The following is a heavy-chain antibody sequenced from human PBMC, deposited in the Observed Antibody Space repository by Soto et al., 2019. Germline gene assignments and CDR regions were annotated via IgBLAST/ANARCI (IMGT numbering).Heavy chain of an antibody. CDR3: ARVSYTAMVKTAFDI. CDR2: IYYSGST. V-gene: IGHV4-39*01. Sequence: NPSETLSLTCTVSGGSISSSSYYWGWIRQPPGKGLEWIGSIYYSGSTYYNPSLKSRVTISVDTSKNQFSLKLSSVTAADTAVYYCARVSYTAMVKTAFDIWGQGTMVTVSS. D-gene: IGHD5-18*01. CDR1: GGSISSSSYY. J-gene: IGHJ3*02.